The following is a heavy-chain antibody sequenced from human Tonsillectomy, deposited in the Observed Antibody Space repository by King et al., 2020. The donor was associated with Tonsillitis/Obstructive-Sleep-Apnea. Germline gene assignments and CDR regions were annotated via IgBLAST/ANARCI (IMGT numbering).Heavy chain of an antibody. CDR2: IYYSGST. CDR1: GGSISSSSYY. Sequence: QLQESGPGLVKPSETLSLTCTVSGGSISSSSYYWGWIRQPPGKGLEWIGSIYYSGSTYHNPSLKSRVTISADTSKNQFSLKLNSVTAADMAVYYCARHRGYCSSTSCKYNWFDPWGQGTLVTVSS. V-gene: IGHV4-39*01. CDR3: ARHRGYCSSTSCKYNWFDP. J-gene: IGHJ5*02. D-gene: IGHD2-2*01.